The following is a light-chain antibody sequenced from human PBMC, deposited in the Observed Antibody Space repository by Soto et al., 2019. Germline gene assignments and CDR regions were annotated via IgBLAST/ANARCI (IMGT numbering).Light chain of an antibody. Sequence: QSVLTQPPSASGSPGQSVTISCTGTSSDVGYDSVSWYQQHPGKAPKLMIYEVSKRPSGGPDRFSGSKSGNTASLTVSGLRAEDEADYYCSSYAGSDNWVFGGGTKVTVL. J-gene: IGLJ3*02. CDR2: EVS. CDR3: SSYAGSDNWV. CDR1: SSDVGYDS. V-gene: IGLV2-8*01.